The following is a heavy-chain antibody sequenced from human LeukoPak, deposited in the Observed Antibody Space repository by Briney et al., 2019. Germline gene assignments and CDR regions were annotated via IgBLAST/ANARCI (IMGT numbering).Heavy chain of an antibody. V-gene: IGHV4-59*08. CDR3: ARRGGVEYSSGWYFDY. CDR1: GGSISSYY. J-gene: IGHJ4*02. CDR2: IYYSGST. Sequence: SETLSLTCTVSGGSISSYYWNWIRQPPGKGLEWIGYIYYSGSTNYNPSLKSRVTISVDTTKNQFSLKLSSVTAAGTAMYYCARRGGVEYSSGWYFDYWGQGTLVTVSS. D-gene: IGHD6-19*01.